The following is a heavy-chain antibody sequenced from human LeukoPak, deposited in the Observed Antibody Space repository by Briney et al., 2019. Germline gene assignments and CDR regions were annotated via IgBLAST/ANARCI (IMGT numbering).Heavy chain of an antibody. V-gene: IGHV4-59*01. CDR1: GGSISSYY. J-gene: IGHJ6*03. CDR3: ASRYYDFWSGYYIDNYYYYMDV. D-gene: IGHD3-3*01. CDR2: IYYSGST. Sequence: PSETLSLTCTISGGSISSYYWSWIRQPPGKGLKWIGYIYYSGSTNYNPSLKSRVTISVDTSKNQFSLKLSSVTAADTALYYCASRYYDFWSGYYIDNYYYYMDVWGKGTTVTVSS.